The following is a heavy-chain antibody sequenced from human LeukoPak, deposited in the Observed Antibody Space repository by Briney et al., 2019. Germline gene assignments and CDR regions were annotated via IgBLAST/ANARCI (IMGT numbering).Heavy chain of an antibody. D-gene: IGHD3-10*01. Sequence: QAGGSLRLSCAASGFTFSTYAMSWVRQAPGKGLEWVSGISGSGAYTFYADSVKGRFTISRDTSKNTLYLQMSSLRAEDTALYYCAKWWSNDASGSYLDYWGQGTLVTVSS. J-gene: IGHJ4*02. V-gene: IGHV3-23*01. CDR2: ISGSGAYT. CDR3: AKWWSNDASGSYLDY. CDR1: GFTFSTYA.